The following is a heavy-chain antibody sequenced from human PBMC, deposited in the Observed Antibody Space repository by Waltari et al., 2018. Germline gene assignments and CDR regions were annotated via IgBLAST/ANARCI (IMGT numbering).Heavy chain of an antibody. V-gene: IGHV3-23*01. CDR2: ISGSGGT. CDR3: AIGQGYYFDY. CDR1: GITFSSYV. Sequence: EVQLLESGGGLGQPGGSLRLSCAASGITFSSYVMGWVRLAPGKWLEWVSTISGSGGTYYADSVRGRFTISRDKSKNTLSLQMNSLRAEDTAVYYCAIGQGYYFDYWGQGTLVTVSS. J-gene: IGHJ4*02.